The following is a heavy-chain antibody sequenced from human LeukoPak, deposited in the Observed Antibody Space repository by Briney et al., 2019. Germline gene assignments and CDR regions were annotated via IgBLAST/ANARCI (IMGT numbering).Heavy chain of an antibody. D-gene: IGHD5-18*01. J-gene: IGHJ4*02. Sequence: PGGSLRLSCAASGFTFSSYWMSWVRQAPGKGLEWVANIKQDGSEKYYVDSVKGQFTISRDNAKNSLYLQMNSLRAEDTAVYYCARGQLWFAYYFDYWGQGTLVAVSS. CDR1: GFTFSSYW. CDR2: IKQDGSEK. CDR3: ARGQLWFAYYFDY. V-gene: IGHV3-7*01.